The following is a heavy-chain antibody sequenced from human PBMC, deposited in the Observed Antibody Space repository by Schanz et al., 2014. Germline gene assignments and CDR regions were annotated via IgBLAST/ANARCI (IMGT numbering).Heavy chain of an antibody. CDR3: VKDVHRWRSGWSGILDY. V-gene: IGHV3-64D*06. J-gene: IGHJ4*02. CDR1: GFSFSNYP. D-gene: IGHD6-19*01. Sequence: EVELVESGGGLVQPGRSLRLSCSASGFSFSNYPMHWVRQAPGKGLDYVAAISSNGRNTYFADSVKGRFTISRDNSRNTLYLQMSSLRPEDTAVYFCVKDVHRWRSGWSGILDYWGQGNLVTVSS. CDR2: ISSNGRNT.